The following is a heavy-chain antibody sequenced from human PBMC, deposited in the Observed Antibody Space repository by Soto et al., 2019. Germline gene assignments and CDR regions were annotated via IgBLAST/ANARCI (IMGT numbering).Heavy chain of an antibody. CDR2: ITSSGTNV. J-gene: IGHJ4*02. CDR1: GFTFSSYS. V-gene: IGHV3-48*02. Sequence: EVHLVESGGGLVQPGGSLRLSCAASGFTFSSYSLNWVRQAPGKGLEWVSYITSSGTNVYYADSVRCRFTISRDTAKNSLYLQMNSLRDDDTAVYYCARGSSNWAYYFDFWGQGTLVTVSS. CDR3: ARGSSNWAYYFDF. D-gene: IGHD6-13*01.